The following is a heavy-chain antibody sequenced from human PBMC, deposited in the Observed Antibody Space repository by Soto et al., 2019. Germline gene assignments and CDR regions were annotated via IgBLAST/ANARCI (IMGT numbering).Heavy chain of an antibody. V-gene: IGHV3-30*18. CDR1: GFTFSSYG. J-gene: IGHJ6*02. D-gene: IGHD3-10*01. Sequence: QVQLVESGGGVVQPGRSLRLSCAASGFTFSSYGMHWVRQAPGEGLEWVAVISYDGSNKYYADSVKGRFTISRDNSKNTLYLQMNSLRAEDTAVYYCAKESARFGESSYGMDVWGQGTTVTVSS. CDR3: AKESARFGESSYGMDV. CDR2: ISYDGSNK.